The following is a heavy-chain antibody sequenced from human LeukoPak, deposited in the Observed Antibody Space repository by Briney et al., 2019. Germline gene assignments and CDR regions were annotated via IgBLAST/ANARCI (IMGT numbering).Heavy chain of an antibody. J-gene: IGHJ6*02. D-gene: IGHD1-7*01. Sequence: SETLPLTCTVSGGSVSSYYWSWIRQPPGKGLEWIGYIYYSGSTNYNPSLKSRVTISVDTSKNQFSLKLSSVTAADTAVYYCARDNWNYGSSMDVWGQGTTVTVSS. CDR3: ARDNWNYGSSMDV. CDR2: IYYSGST. V-gene: IGHV4-59*02. CDR1: GGSVSSYY.